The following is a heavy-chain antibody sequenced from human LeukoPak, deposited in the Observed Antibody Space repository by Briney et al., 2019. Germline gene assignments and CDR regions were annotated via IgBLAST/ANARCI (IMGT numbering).Heavy chain of an antibody. CDR1: GGSFSGYY. CDR3: AGGSGWYL. D-gene: IGHD6-19*01. J-gene: IGHJ4*02. CDR2: ISHSGST. Sequence: SETLSLTCAVYGGSFSGYYWSWIRQAPGKGLEWIGEISHSGSTNYNPSLKSRVTISVDTSKNQFSLKLSSVTAADTAVYYCAGGSGWYLWGQGTLVTVSS. V-gene: IGHV4-34*01.